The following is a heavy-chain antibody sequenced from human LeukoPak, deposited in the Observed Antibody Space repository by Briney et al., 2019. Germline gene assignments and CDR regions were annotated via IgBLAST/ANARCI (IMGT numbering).Heavy chain of an antibody. CDR3: ARSLLGHNYGYSLDY. CDR2: SNPSDNTT. CDR1: GYTFNIYY. J-gene: IGHJ4*02. D-gene: IGHD5-18*01. Sequence: ASVKVSCKASGYTFNIYYMHWVRQAPGQGREWMGISNPSDNTTTYAQNFQGRVTMTRDMSTSTVYMELSSLRSEDTAVYYCARSLLGHNYGYSLDYWGQGTLVTVSS. V-gene: IGHV1-46*02.